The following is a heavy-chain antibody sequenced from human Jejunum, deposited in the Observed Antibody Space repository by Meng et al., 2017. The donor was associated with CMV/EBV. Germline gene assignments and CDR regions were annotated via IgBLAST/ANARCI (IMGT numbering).Heavy chain of an antibody. D-gene: IGHD1-26*01. CDR3: ARVKKGLVGQTTFES. CDR1: TFSDNY. CDR2: IRNKANSYTT. J-gene: IGHJ4*02. Sequence: TFSDNYIDWVRQAPGKGLEWVGRIRNKANSYTTLYAASVQDRFTVSRDDSKNSAYLQMNSLKTEDTAVYYCARVKKGLVGQTTFESWGQGTLVTVSS. V-gene: IGHV3-72*01.